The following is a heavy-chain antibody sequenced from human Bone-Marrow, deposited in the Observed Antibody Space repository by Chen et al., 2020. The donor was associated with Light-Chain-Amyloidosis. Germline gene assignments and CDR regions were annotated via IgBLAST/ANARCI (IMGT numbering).Heavy chain of an antibody. Sequence: EVQLVETGGGLIQPGESLRLSCAVSGFTVSDAFMNWVRQAPGKGLEWVANIKQDGSEKYYVDSVKGRFTISRDNAKNSLYLQMNSLRAEDTAVYYCAREGRYITMVRGVIRYYYYMDVWGKGTTVTVSS. CDR3: AREGRYITMVRGVIRYYYYMDV. V-gene: IGHV3-7*01. D-gene: IGHD3-10*01. CDR2: IKQDGSEK. CDR1: GFTVSDAF. J-gene: IGHJ6*03.